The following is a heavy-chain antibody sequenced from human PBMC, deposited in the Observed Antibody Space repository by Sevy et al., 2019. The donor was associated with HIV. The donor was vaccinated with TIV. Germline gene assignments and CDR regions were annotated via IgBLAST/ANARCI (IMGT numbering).Heavy chain of an antibody. CDR1: GFTFSSYE. J-gene: IGHJ4*02. V-gene: IGHV3-48*03. D-gene: IGHD6-19*01. Sequence: GGSLRLSCEASGFTFSSYEMNWVRQAPGKGLEWISYISTSGNTKYYADSVKGRFTISRDDAKNSLYLQMNSLRAEDTALYYCAKEMYSSGWFPFDYWGQGTLVTVSS. CDR3: AKEMYSSGWFPFDY. CDR2: ISTSGNTK.